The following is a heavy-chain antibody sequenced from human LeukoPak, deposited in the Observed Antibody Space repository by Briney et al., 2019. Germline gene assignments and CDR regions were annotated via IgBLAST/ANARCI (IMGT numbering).Heavy chain of an antibody. J-gene: IGHJ6*02. Sequence: GASVKVSCKVSGYTLTELSMHWVRQAPGKGLEWMGGFDPEDGETIYAQKFQGRVTMTEDTSTDTAYMELSSLRSEDTAVYYCATEYYYGSGSYRGPPPPNYYYYYGMDVWGQGTTVTVSS. CDR1: GYTLTELS. V-gene: IGHV1-24*01. D-gene: IGHD3-10*01. CDR2: FDPEDGET. CDR3: ATEYYYGSGSYRGPPPPNYYYYYGMDV.